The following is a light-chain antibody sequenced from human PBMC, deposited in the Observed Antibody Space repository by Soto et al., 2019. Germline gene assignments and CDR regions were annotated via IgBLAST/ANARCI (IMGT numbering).Light chain of an antibody. CDR3: QQYGTSPRM. CDR2: GAS. Sequence: EIVLTQSPGTLSLSPGERATLSCRASQSISSSYLAWYQQKPGQAPRPLIYGASSRAAGIPDRFSGSGSGTDFTLTISRLEPEDFAVYYCQQYGTSPRMFGQGTKVDIK. CDR1: QSISSSY. V-gene: IGKV3-20*01. J-gene: IGKJ1*01.